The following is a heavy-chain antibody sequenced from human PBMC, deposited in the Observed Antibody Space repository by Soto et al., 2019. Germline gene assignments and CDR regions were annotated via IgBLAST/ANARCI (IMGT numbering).Heavy chain of an antibody. J-gene: IGHJ4*02. Sequence: GASVKVSCKSSGYTFTNYGISWVRQAPGQGLEWMGWVSAYSGLTNYAQKLQGRVTMTTDTSTSTAYMELRSLRSDDTAVYYCARDPPGGCSGGSCHFDYWGQGTLVTVSS. CDR2: VSAYSGLT. V-gene: IGHV1-18*01. CDR3: ARDPPGGCSGGSCHFDY. D-gene: IGHD2-15*01. CDR1: GYTFTNYG.